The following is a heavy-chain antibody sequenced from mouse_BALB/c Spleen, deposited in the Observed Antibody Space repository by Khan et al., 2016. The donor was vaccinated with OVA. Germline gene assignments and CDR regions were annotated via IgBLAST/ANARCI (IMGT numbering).Heavy chain of an antibody. Sequence: VQLKESGPGLVKPSQSLSLTCTVTGYSITSNYAWNWIRQSPGNKLEWMGYISYSGLTSYNPPLKSRISITRDTSKNQFFLQLNPVTPEATATNYCSRGNYYGYTMDDWGQGTSVTVSS. D-gene: IGHD1-1*01. CDR3: SRGNYYGYTMDD. CDR1: GYSITSNYA. CDR2: ISYSGLT. J-gene: IGHJ4*01. V-gene: IGHV3-2*02.